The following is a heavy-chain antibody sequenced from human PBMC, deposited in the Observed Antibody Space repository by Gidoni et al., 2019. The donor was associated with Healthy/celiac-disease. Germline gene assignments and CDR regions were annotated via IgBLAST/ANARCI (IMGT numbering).Heavy chain of an antibody. CDR3: ARAPEYYDFWSGNFDY. J-gene: IGHJ4*02. CDR1: GGSFSGYY. CDR2: INHSGST. D-gene: IGHD3-3*01. Sequence: QVQLQQWGAGLLKPSETLSLTCAVYGGSFSGYYWSWIRQPPGKGLEWIGEINHSGSTNYNPSLKNRVTISVDTSKNQFSLKLSSVTAADTAVYYCARAPEYYDFWSGNFDYWGQGTLVTVSS. V-gene: IGHV4-34*01.